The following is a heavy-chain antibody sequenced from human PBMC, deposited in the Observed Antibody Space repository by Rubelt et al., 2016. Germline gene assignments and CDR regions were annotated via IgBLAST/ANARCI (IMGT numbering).Heavy chain of an antibody. CDR2: TYYRSKWYN. Sequence: QVQLQQSGPGLVQPSQTLSLTCAISGDSVSSKSAAWNWIRQSPSRGLEWLGRTYYRSKWYNDYAVSVKSRITISPDTATYQCSLQLKSVTPDGTAVYYCARDHGGLDYWGQGTLVTVSS. CDR1: GDSVSSKSAA. CDR3: ARDHGGLDY. D-gene: IGHD2-15*01. J-gene: IGHJ4*02. V-gene: IGHV6-1*01.